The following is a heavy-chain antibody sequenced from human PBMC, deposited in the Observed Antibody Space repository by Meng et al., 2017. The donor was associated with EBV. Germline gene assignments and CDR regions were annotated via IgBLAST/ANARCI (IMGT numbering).Heavy chain of an antibody. CDR1: GGTFRSDA. CDR2: LIPMSDAP. V-gene: IGHV1-69*01. D-gene: IGHD3-10*01. J-gene: IGHJ4*02. CDR3: ASESGRGFTPDY. Sequence: VQLGQSGGGVKKPGSSGKVSCKTSGGTFRSDAVSWVRQAPGQGLEWMGGLIPMSDAPHYAQKFQGRVTMTADESTNTHYMDLSGLRFEDTAVYYCASESGRGFTPDYWGQGTLVTVSS.